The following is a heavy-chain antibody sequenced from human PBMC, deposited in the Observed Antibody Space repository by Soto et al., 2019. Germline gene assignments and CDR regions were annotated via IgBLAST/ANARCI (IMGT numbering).Heavy chain of an antibody. CDR1: GFTFSSYS. V-gene: IGHV3-21*01. CDR3: ARARVYCSGGSCYSYYYYGMDV. Sequence: PGGSLRLSCAASGFTFSSYSMNWVRQAPGKGLEWVSSISSSSSYIYYADSVKGRFTISRDDAKNSLYLQMNSLRAEDTAVYYCARARVYCSGGSCYSYYYYGMDVWGQGTTVTVSS. D-gene: IGHD2-15*01. J-gene: IGHJ6*02. CDR2: ISSSSSYI.